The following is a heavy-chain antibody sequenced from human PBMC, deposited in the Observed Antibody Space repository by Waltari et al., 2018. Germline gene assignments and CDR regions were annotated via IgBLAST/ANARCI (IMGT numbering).Heavy chain of an antibody. CDR1: GFTFSSYE. Sequence: EVQLVESGGGLVQPGGSLRLSCAASGFTFSSYEMNWVRQAPGKGLGWVLYISSSGSTIYYADSVKGRFTISRDNAKNSLYLQMNSLRAEDTAVYYCARGYIAAAGTNYWGQGTLVTVSS. J-gene: IGHJ4*02. CDR2: ISSSGSTI. CDR3: ARGYIAAAGTNY. D-gene: IGHD6-13*01. V-gene: IGHV3-48*03.